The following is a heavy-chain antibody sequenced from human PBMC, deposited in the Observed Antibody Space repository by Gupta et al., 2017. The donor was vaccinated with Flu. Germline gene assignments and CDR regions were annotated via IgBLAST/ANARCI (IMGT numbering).Heavy chain of an antibody. V-gene: IGHV1-2*02. Sequence: QVQLVQSGAEVKKPGASVKVSCKASGYPFTGYYMHWVRQAPGQGLEWMGWNNPNSGGTNYAQKFQGRVTMTRDTSISTAYMELSRLRSDDTAVYYCARADVLRYFDCVYWGQGTLVTVSS. CDR2: NNPNSGGT. J-gene: IGHJ4*02. D-gene: IGHD3-9*01. CDR1: GYPFTGYY. CDR3: ARADVLRYFDCVY.